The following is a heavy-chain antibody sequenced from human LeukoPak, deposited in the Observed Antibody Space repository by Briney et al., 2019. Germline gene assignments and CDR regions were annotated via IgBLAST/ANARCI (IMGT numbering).Heavy chain of an antibody. J-gene: IGHJ6*03. D-gene: IGHD4-17*01. Sequence: GGSLRLSCAASGLTFSSYGMHWVRQAPGKGLKWVAVISHDGSNKYYADSVKGRFTISRDNSKNTLYLQMNSLRAEDTAVYYCAKCQVTTASPRLYYYYMDVWGKGTTVTVSS. CDR2: ISHDGSNK. CDR3: AKCQVTTASPRLYYYYMDV. V-gene: IGHV3-30*18. CDR1: GLTFSSYG.